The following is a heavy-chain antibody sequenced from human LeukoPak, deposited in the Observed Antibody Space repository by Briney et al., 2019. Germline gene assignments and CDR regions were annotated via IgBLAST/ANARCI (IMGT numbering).Heavy chain of an antibody. CDR2: ISYDGSNK. D-gene: IGHD3-9*01. Sequence: GGSLRLSCAASGFTFSSYAMHWVRQAPGKGLEWVAVISYDGSNKYYADSVKGRFAISRDNSKNTLYPQMNSLRAEDTAVYYCAREQYYDILTGSPFDYWGQGTLVTVSS. J-gene: IGHJ4*02. CDR3: AREQYYDILTGSPFDY. CDR1: GFTFSSYA. V-gene: IGHV3-30*09.